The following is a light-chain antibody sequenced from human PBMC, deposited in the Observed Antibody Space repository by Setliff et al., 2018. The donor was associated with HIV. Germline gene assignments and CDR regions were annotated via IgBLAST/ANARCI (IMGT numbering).Light chain of an antibody. CDR2: GNY. CDR1: SSNIGAGYD. CDR3: QSYDSSLSGSV. V-gene: IGLV1-40*01. Sequence: QSALTQPPSVSGAPGQRVTISCTGSSSNIGAGYDVHWYQQLPGTAPKLVIYGNYNRPSGIPDRFSGFSSGTSASLAITGLQAEDEADYYCQSYDSSLSGSVFGPGTKVTVL. J-gene: IGLJ1*01.